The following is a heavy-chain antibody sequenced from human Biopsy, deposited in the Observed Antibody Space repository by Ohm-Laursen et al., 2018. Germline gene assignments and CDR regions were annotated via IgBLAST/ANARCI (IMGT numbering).Heavy chain of an antibody. J-gene: IGHJ6*02. CDR1: GGSINSNDYY. V-gene: IGHV4-39*01. Sequence: ETLSLTCTVAGGSINSNDYYWGWIRQTPGEGLQWIGSLYHNGHTYENPSLRSRLTLSIDKSKNLFSLRLSSVTAADTAVYYCARHRSSSARNYYHDMDVWGQGTTVTVSS. D-gene: IGHD6-6*01. CDR2: LYHNGHT. CDR3: ARHRSSSARNYYHDMDV.